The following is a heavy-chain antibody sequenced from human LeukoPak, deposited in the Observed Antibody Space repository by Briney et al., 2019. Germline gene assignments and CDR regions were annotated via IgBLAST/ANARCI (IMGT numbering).Heavy chain of an antibody. D-gene: IGHD1-26*01. CDR1: GFTVSSNY. Sequence: GGSLRLSCAASGFTVSSNYMSWVRQAPGKGLVWVSVIYSGGSTYYADSVKGRFTISRDNSKNTLYLQMNSLRAEDTAVYYCARDYRRYGMDVWGQGTMVTVSS. J-gene: IGHJ6*02. V-gene: IGHV3-53*01. CDR2: IYSGGST. CDR3: ARDYRRYGMDV.